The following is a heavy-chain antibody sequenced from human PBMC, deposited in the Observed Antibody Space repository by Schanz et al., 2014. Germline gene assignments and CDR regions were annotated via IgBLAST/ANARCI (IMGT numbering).Heavy chain of an antibody. V-gene: IGHV1-46*01. D-gene: IGHD1-26*01. CDR1: GYSFTSYY. CDR3: ARDPYSASYFPSPPLYGLDV. CDR2: INPSGGST. Sequence: QLVQSGSEFRKPGASVKVSCKAFGYSFTSYYIHWVRQAPGQGLEWMATINPSGGSTSFAQKFQGRVTMTRATSTSPVNMELTSLRSEDTAVYYCARDPYSASYFPSPPLYGLDVWGQGTTVTVSS. J-gene: IGHJ6*02.